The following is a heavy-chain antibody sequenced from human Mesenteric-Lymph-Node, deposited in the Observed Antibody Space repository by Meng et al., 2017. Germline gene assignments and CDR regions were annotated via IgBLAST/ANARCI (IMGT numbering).Heavy chain of an antibody. D-gene: IGHD6-19*01. CDR1: GGSISSSNW. CDR3: ARVGQWLPIDY. CDR2: IYHSGST. V-gene: IGHV4-4*02. J-gene: IGHJ4*02. Sequence: QVQRQGPGPGLVKPWGTLSPTCAVSGGSISSSNWWSWVRQPPGKGLEWIGEIYHSGSTNHNPSLKSRVTISVDKSKNQFSLNLSSVTAADTAVYYCARVGQWLPIDYWGQGTLVTVSS.